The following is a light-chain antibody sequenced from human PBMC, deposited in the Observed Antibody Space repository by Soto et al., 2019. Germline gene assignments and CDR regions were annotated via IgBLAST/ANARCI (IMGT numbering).Light chain of an antibody. CDR1: QGISKY. V-gene: IGKV1-27*01. J-gene: IGKJ1*01. Sequence: DIQMTQSPSSLSASVGDRVTITCRASQGISKYLAWYQQKPGKVPTLLIYAASTLQSGVPSRFSGSGSGTHFTLTISSLQPEDVATYYCQKYNSDPQTFGQGTKVEIK. CDR3: QKYNSDPQT. CDR2: AAS.